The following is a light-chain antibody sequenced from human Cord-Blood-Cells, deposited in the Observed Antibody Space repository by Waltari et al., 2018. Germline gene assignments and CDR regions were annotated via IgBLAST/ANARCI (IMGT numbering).Light chain of an antibody. CDR2: DVS. J-gene: IGLJ3*02. CDR1: SSDVGGSNY. V-gene: IGLV2-14*03. Sequence: QSALTQPASVSGSPGHSITISCTGTSSDVGGSNYVSWYQQHPAKAPKLMIYDVSNRPSWVSTPLSGSKSGNTASLTISGLQAEDEADYYCSSYTSSSTLVFGGVTKLTVL. CDR3: SSYTSSSTLV.